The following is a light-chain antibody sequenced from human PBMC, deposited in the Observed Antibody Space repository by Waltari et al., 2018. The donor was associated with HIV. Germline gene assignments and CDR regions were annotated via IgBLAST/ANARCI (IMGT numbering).Light chain of an antibody. CDR2: EVT. V-gene: IGLV2-23*02. J-gene: IGLJ2*01. CDR1: NSDVGSYDL. CDR3: CSYAGSHTFVV. Sequence: QSALTQPASVSGSPGQSVTISCAGSNSDVGSYDLVSWYQHQPGKAPKRLIYEVTKRPSGVSNRFSGSKSGNTASLTISGLQAEDEADYYCCSYAGSHTFVVFGGGTKLTVL.